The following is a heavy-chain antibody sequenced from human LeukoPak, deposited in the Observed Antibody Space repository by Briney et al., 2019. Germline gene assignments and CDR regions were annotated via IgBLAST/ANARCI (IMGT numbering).Heavy chain of an antibody. CDR3: ARHMNGGSNPMDV. CDR1: GCSISSSF. Sequence: SETLSLTCAVSGCSISSSFWSWIRQPPGKGLEWIVYIHDSGSTNYNPSLKSRVTISADTSKNQFSLKLSSVTAADTAVYWCARHMNGGSNPMDVWGQGTPVTVSS. D-gene: IGHD1-26*01. J-gene: IGHJ6*02. CDR2: IHDSGST. V-gene: IGHV4-59*08.